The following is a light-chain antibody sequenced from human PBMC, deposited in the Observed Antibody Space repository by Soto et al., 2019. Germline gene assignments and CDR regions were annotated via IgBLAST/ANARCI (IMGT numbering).Light chain of an antibody. CDR2: SAS. V-gene: IGKV1-27*01. Sequence: DIQMTQSPSSLSASVGDRVTITCRASQGISNYLAWYQQKPGKVPKLLIYSASTLQLGVPSRFRGSGSGTDFTLTISSLQPEDVATYYCQKHNSAPFTFGPGTKVDIK. CDR3: QKHNSAPFT. CDR1: QGISNY. J-gene: IGKJ3*01.